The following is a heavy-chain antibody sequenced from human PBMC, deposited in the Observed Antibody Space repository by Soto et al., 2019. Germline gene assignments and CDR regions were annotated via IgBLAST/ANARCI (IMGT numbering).Heavy chain of an antibody. CDR3: ATGGYSYGWGY. CDR2: INLAGSAS. CDR1: GFTFSSYW. V-gene: IGHV3-74*01. Sequence: EVQLVESGGGLVQPGGSLRLSCVGSGFTFSSYWMHWVRQSPGKGPVWVSRINLAGSASSYAECVKGRVIVSRDNGKNTLYLEMNSLRDEETAVYYCATGGYSYGWGYWGQGTLVTVSS. D-gene: IGHD5-18*01. J-gene: IGHJ4*02.